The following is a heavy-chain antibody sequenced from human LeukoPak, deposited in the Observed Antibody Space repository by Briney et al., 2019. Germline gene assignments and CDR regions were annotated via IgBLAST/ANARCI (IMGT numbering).Heavy chain of an antibody. D-gene: IGHD3-16*01. CDR3: AKSTRAVMAMMDV. Sequence: NTGGSLRLSCAASGFTFSSYSMNWVRQAPGKGLEWVPSISSRSTYIYHADSVKGRFTISRDNAKNSLFLQMNSLRAEDTAVYFCAKSTRAVMAMMDVWGKGTTVTVSS. V-gene: IGHV3-21*01. CDR2: ISSRSTYI. CDR1: GFTFSSYS. J-gene: IGHJ6*04.